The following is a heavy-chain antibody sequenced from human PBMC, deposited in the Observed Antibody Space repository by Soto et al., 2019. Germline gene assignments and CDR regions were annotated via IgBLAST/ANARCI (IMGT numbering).Heavy chain of an antibody. CDR3: AKDRSSSSSSFDY. D-gene: IGHD6-6*01. J-gene: IGHJ4*02. V-gene: IGHV3-23*01. Sequence: LRLSCAASGFTFSSYAMSWVRQAPGKGLEWVSAISGSGGSTYYADSVKGRFTISRDNSKNTLYLQMNSLRAEDTAVYYCAKDRSSSSSSFDYWGQGTLVTVSS. CDR2: ISGSGGST. CDR1: GFTFSSYA.